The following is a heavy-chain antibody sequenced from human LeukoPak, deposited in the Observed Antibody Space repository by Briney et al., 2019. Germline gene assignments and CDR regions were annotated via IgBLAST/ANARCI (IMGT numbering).Heavy chain of an antibody. J-gene: IGHJ6*02. CDR1: GGSISSYC. V-gene: IGHV4-59*08. D-gene: IGHD3-10*01. Sequence: SETLSLTCTVSGGSISSYCWSWIRQPPGKGLEWIGYIYYSGSTNYNPSLKSRVTISVDTSKNQFSLKLSSVTAADTAVYYCARIRDYYYGMDVWGQGTTVTVSS. CDR2: IYYSGST. CDR3: ARIRDYYYGMDV.